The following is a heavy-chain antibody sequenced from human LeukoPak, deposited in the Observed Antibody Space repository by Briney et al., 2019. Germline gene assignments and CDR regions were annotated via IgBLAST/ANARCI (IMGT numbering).Heavy chain of an antibody. J-gene: IGHJ3*02. Sequence: SQTLSLTCTVSGGSISSGGYYWSWIRQPPGKGLEWIGYIYHSGSTYYNLSLKSRVTISVDRSKNQFSLKLSSVTTADTAVYYCAREAFLHCSSTSCPGSDAFDIWGQGTMVTVSS. V-gene: IGHV4-30-2*01. D-gene: IGHD2-2*01. CDR3: AREAFLHCSSTSCPGSDAFDI. CDR2: IYHSGST. CDR1: GGSISSGGYY.